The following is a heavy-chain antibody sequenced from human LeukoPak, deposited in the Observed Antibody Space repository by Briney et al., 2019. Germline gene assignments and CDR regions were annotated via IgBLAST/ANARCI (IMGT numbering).Heavy chain of an antibody. CDR1: GFTFSSYA. CDR3: AKVRVYPEYFDY. Sequence: GGSLRLSCAASGFTFSSYAMSWVCQASGKGLEWVSAISGSGGSTYYADSVKGRSTISRDNSKNTLYLQMNSLRAEDTAVYYCAKVRVYPEYFDYWGQGTLVTVSS. D-gene: IGHD3-10*01. CDR2: ISGSGGST. J-gene: IGHJ4*02. V-gene: IGHV3-23*01.